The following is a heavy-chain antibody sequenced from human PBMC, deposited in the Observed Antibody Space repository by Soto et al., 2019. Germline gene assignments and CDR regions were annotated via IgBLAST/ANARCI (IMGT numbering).Heavy chain of an antibody. CDR3: ARSSYSSIAVTQFDS. CDR1: DDSINSVDSY. Sequence: TLSLTCDVSDDSINSVDSYWSWIRQPPGKGLEWIGYVYYSGNTNYNPSLKSRVTISLDRSKKQFPLKVRSATTGDTAVYYCARSSYSSIAVTQFDSWGQGTRVTVSS. V-gene: IGHV4-61*08. J-gene: IGHJ4*02. CDR2: VYYSGNT. D-gene: IGHD6-13*01.